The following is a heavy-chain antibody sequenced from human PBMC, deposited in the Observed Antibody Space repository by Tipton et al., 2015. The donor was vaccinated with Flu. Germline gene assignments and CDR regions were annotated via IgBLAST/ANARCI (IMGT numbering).Heavy chain of an antibody. CDR2: VWYDGNNK. CDR3: ARSSPVSDPEYCGTSSCHMTP. Sequence: SLRLSCVVSGFTFSSYGMHWVRQAPGKGLEWVAVVWYDGNNKYYADSVKGRFTISRDNAQNSLYLQMNSLRAEDTAVYYCARSSPVSDPEYCGTSSCHMTPWGQGTMVTVSS. J-gene: IGHJ3*01. V-gene: IGHV3-33*03. CDR1: GFTFSSYG. D-gene: IGHD2-2*01.